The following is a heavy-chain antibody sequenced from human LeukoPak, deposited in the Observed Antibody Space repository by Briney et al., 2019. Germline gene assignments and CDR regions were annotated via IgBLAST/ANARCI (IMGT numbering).Heavy chain of an antibody. Sequence: ASVKVSCKASGYTFTGYYMHWVRQAPGQGLEWMGRTNPNSGGTNYAQKFQGRVTMTRDTSISTAYMELSRLRSDDTAVYYCARGNGYYYDSSGYSYYYYYMDVWGKGTTVTVSS. CDR3: ARGNGYYYDSSGYSYYYYYMDV. J-gene: IGHJ6*03. D-gene: IGHD3-22*01. V-gene: IGHV1-2*06. CDR1: GYTFTGYY. CDR2: TNPNSGGT.